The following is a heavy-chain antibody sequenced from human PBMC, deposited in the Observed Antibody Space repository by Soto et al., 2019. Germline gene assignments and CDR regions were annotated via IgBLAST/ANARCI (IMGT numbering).Heavy chain of an antibody. V-gene: IGHV3-48*02. D-gene: IGHD6-13*01. CDR3: ARGIFSSSWYWDWFDP. J-gene: IGHJ5*02. CDR1: GFTFSSYS. Sequence: EVQLVESGGGLVQPGGSLRLSCAASGFTFSSYSMNWVRQAPGKGLEWVSYISSSSSTIYYADSLKGRFTISRDNAKSSLYLQMNSLRDEDTAVYYCARGIFSSSWYWDWFDPWGQGILVTVSS. CDR2: ISSSSSTI.